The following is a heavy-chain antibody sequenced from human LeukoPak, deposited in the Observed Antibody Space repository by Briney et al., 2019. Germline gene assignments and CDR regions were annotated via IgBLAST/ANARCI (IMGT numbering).Heavy chain of an antibody. CDR2: INHSGST. Sequence: SETLSLTCAVYGGSFSGYYWSWIRQPPGKGLEWIGEINHSGSTNYNPSLKRRVTISVDTSKNQFSLKLSSVTAADTAVYYCARGMYYYGSGSYYYYYYYMDVWGKGTTVTVSS. D-gene: IGHD3-10*01. V-gene: IGHV4-34*01. CDR1: GGSFSGYY. CDR3: ARGMYYYGSGSYYYYYYYMDV. J-gene: IGHJ6*03.